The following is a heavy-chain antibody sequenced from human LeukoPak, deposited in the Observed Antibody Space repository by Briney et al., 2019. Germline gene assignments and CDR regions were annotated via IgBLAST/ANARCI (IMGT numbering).Heavy chain of an antibody. J-gene: IGHJ4*02. CDR2: ISSKGELT. Sequence: PGGSLRLSCAASGFTFSIYAMSWVRQAPGKGLEWVSSISSKGELTFYADSVKGRFTISRDNSKNTLYLQMNSPRAADTAVYYCAKSPVVVVPAAPADYWGQGTLVTVSS. CDR1: GFTFSIYA. V-gene: IGHV3-23*01. D-gene: IGHD2-2*01. CDR3: AKSPVVVVPAAPADY.